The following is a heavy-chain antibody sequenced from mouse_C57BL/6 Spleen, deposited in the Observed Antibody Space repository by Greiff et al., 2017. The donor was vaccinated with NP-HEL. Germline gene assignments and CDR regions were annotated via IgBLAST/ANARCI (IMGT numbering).Heavy chain of an antibody. D-gene: IGHD3-2*02. J-gene: IGHJ2*01. CDR2: IWGDGST. CDR1: GFSLTSYG. CDR3: AKDSSGYYFDY. V-gene: IGHV2-3*01. Sequence: VQLQQSGPGLVAPSHCLSITCTVSGFSLTSYGVSWVRQPPGKGLEWLGVIWGDGSTNYHSALISRLSISKDNSKSQVFLKLNSLQTDDTATYYCAKDSSGYYFDYWGQGTTLTVSS.